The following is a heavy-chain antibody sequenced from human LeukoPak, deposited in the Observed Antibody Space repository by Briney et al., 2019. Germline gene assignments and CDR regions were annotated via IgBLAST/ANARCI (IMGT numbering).Heavy chain of an antibody. V-gene: IGHV3-49*04. CDR2: IRKKGFGGTT. CDR1: GFTFGDYA. D-gene: IGHD2-8*01. Sequence: GGSLRLSCTASGFTFGDYALSWVRQAPGKGLEWVGFIRKKGFGGTTEYAASVKGRLTISRDDSKSIAYLQMNSLKTEDTAVYYCTRANCVNGVCYHFDYWGQGTLVTASS. J-gene: IGHJ4*02. CDR3: TRANCVNGVCYHFDY.